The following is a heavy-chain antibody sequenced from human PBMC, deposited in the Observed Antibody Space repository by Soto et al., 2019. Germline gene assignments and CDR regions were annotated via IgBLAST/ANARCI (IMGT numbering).Heavy chain of an antibody. CDR2: IIPIFGTA. V-gene: IGHV1-69*12. Sequence: QVQLVQSGAEVKKPGYSVKVSCNASGGTFSSYAISWVRQAPGQGLEWMGGIIPIFGTANYAQKFQGRVTITADESTSTAYMELSSLRSEDTAVYYCARHPRQNYYYGMDVGGQGTTVTVSS. J-gene: IGHJ6*02. CDR3: ARHPRQNYYYGMDV. CDR1: GGTFSSYA.